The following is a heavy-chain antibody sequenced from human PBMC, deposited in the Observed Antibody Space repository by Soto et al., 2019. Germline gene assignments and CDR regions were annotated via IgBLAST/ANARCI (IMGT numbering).Heavy chain of an antibody. CDR2: IYPGDSDT. Sequence: GESLKISCKGSGYTFSSYWIGWVRQMPGNGLEWMGIIYPGDSDTKYSPTFEGQVTISVDKFISTAYLQWSSLKAPDTAMYYCARNGGRGMKDAFDIWGQGTMVTVSS. V-gene: IGHV5-51*01. D-gene: IGHD2-15*01. CDR1: GYTFSSYW. J-gene: IGHJ3*02. CDR3: ARNGGRGMKDAFDI.